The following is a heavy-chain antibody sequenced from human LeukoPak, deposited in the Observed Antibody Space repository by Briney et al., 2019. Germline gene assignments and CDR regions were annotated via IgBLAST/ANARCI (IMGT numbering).Heavy chain of an antibody. D-gene: IGHD1-26*01. V-gene: IGHV4-39*01. J-gene: IGHJ4*02. CDR1: GASISDSGYY. Sequence: TSETLSLTCAVSGASISDSGYYLGWIRQPPGKGLEWIGNIYYTGSTYYNASLQSRVTISIDTSKNQFSLRLNSVTAADTAMYYCVKSGGYGLIDYWGQGTLVTVSS. CDR3: VKSGGYGLIDY. CDR2: IYYTGST.